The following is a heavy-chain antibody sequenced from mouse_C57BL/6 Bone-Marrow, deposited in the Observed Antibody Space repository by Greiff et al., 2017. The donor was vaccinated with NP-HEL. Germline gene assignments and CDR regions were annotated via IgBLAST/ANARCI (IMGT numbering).Heavy chain of an antibody. CDR3: ASPYYYGSIRPGFAY. V-gene: IGHV5-6*01. CDR1: GFTFSSYG. CDR2: ISSGGSYT. D-gene: IGHD1-1*01. J-gene: IGHJ3*01. Sequence: EVQLVESGGDLVKPGGSLKLSCAASGFTFSSYGMSWVRQTPDKRLEWVATISSGGSYTYYPDSVKGRFTISRDNAKNTLYLQMSSLKSEDTAMYYCASPYYYGSIRPGFAYWGQGTLVTVSA.